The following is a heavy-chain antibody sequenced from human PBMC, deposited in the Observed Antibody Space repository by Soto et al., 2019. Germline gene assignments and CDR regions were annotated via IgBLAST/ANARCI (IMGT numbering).Heavy chain of an antibody. Sequence: PGESLKISCKGSGYSFTSYWINWVRQMPGKGLEWMGIIYPGDSDTRYSPSFQGQVTISADKSIDTAYLQWRSLKASDTAVYYCARHHGSPGSYFGLDVWGQGTTVPVSS. D-gene: IGHD6-13*01. V-gene: IGHV5-51*01. CDR2: IYPGDSDT. CDR3: ARHHGSPGSYFGLDV. J-gene: IGHJ6*02. CDR1: GYSFTSYW.